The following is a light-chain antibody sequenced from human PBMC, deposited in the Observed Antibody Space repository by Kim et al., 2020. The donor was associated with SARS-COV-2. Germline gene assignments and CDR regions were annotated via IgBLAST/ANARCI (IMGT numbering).Light chain of an antibody. V-gene: IGLV3-19*01. Sequence: SSELTQYPAVSVALGQTVRITCQADSLRSYYASWYQQKPGQAPVLVIYGKNNRPSGIPDRFSGSSSGNTASLTLTGSQAEDEADYYCNSRDSRGNHVVFG. CDR2: GKN. J-gene: IGLJ2*01. CDR1: SLRSYY. CDR3: NSRDSRGNHVV.